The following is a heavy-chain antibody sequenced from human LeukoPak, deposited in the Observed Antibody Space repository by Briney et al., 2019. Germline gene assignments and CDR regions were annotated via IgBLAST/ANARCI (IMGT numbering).Heavy chain of an antibody. V-gene: IGHV4-39*01. J-gene: IGHJ4*02. D-gene: IGHD1-1*01. Sequence: SETLSLTCTISGGSVSSSSYYWGWIRQPPGKGLEWIGSIYYSGSTYYNPSLKSRVTISVDTSKNQFSLKLSSVTAADTAVFYCARYFGTTGTPNYWGQGTLVTVSS. CDR1: GGSVSSSSYY. CDR2: IYYSGST. CDR3: ARYFGTTGTPNY.